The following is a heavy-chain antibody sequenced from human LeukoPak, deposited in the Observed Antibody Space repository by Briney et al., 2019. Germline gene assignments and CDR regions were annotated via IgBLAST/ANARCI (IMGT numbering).Heavy chain of an antibody. CDR3: AKDLPYYDSSGWPDY. V-gene: IGHV3-30*02. D-gene: IGHD3-22*01. CDR1: GFTFSSYG. J-gene: IGHJ4*02. Sequence: GGSLRLSCAASGFTFSSYGMHWVRQAQGKGLEWVAFIRYDGSNKYYADSVKGRFTISRDNSKNTLYLQMNSLRAEDTAVYYCAKDLPYYDSSGWPDYWGQGTLVTVSS. CDR2: IRYDGSNK.